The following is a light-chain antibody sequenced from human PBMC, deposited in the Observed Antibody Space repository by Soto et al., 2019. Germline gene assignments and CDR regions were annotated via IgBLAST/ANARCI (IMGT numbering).Light chain of an antibody. CDR1: QSVSSSY. CDR3: QQYGSPSWT. J-gene: IGKJ1*01. CDR2: GAS. V-gene: IGKV3-20*01. Sequence: IMLKQSPCTLSLYPGERATLSCRASQSVSSSYLAWYQQKPGQAPRLLIYGASSRATGIPDRFSGSGSGTDFTLTISSLEPEDFTVYYCQQYGSPSWTSGQGTKADI.